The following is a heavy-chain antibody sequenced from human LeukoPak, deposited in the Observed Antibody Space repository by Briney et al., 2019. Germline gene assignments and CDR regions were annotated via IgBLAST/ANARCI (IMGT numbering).Heavy chain of an antibody. Sequence: GASVKVSCKASGYTFTGYYMHWVRQAPGQGLEWMGWINPNSGDTTYPQKFQGRATMTRDTSSSTVYMELSSLTPDDTAIYFCARTSTWCNGGTCSLAYWGQGTLVTVSS. CDR2: INPNSGDT. CDR1: GYTFTGYY. J-gene: IGHJ4*02. CDR3: ARTSTWCNGGTCSLAY. V-gene: IGHV1-2*02. D-gene: IGHD2-15*01.